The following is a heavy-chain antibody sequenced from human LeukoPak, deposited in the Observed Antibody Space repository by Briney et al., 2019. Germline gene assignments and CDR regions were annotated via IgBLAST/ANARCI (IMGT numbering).Heavy chain of an antibody. CDR2: ISYDGSNK. CDR1: GFTFSSYA. J-gene: IGHJ4*02. V-gene: IGHV3-30*04. D-gene: IGHD2-21*01. Sequence: GGSLRLSCAASGFTFSSYAMRWVRQAPGKGLEWVAVISYDGSNKYYADSVKGRFTISRDNAKNSLYLQMNSLRAEDTAVYYCATSIGGEGYYFDYWGQGTLVTVSS. CDR3: ATSIGGEGYYFDY.